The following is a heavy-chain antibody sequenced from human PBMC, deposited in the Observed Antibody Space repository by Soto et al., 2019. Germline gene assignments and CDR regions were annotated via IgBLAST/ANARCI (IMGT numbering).Heavy chain of an antibody. V-gene: IGHV4-34*01. D-gene: IGHD3-16*02. CDR1: DGSCSGYY. Sequence: SETLSRTCGVSDGSCSGYYWSWIRQPPGKGLEWIGEINYSGSTKFSPSLKSRVTFSLATSKDQFSLRLSSVTAADTAVYYCARDSAGLRLGESSLYGEKDSFDVWDQGTIVPVSS. CDR2: INYSGST. CDR3: ARDSAGLRLGESSLYGEKDSFDV. J-gene: IGHJ3*01.